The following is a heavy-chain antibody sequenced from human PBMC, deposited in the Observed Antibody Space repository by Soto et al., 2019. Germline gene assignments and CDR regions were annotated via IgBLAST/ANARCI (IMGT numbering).Heavy chain of an antibody. CDR1: GGSIRGGGYY. J-gene: IGHJ6*02. Sequence: SETLSLTCTVSGGSIRGGGYYWSWVRQNPRKGLEWIGNIYYSGNTYYNPSLKSRLTISVDTSKNQFSLNLSSVTAADTAVYYCARDRLMATAGTARHYFGLDVWGQGTTVTVSS. CDR2: IYYSGNT. CDR3: ARDRLMATAGTARHYFGLDV. D-gene: IGHD5-18*01. V-gene: IGHV4-31*03.